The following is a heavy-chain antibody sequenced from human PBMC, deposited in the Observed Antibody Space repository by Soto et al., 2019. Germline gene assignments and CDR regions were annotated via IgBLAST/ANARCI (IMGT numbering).Heavy chain of an antibody. CDR2: MNPNSGNT. CDR1: GYTFTSYD. V-gene: IGHV1-8*01. Sequence: QVQLVQSGAEVKKPGASVKVSCKASGYTFTSYDINWVRQATGQGLEWMGWMNPNSGNTGYAQKFQGRVTMTRNTSISTSYMELSSLRSEDTAVYYCARSTYYYDSSGYYYVEVSNWGLGYWGQGTLVTVSS. J-gene: IGHJ4*02. D-gene: IGHD3-22*01. CDR3: ARSTYYYDSSGYYYVEVSNWGLGY.